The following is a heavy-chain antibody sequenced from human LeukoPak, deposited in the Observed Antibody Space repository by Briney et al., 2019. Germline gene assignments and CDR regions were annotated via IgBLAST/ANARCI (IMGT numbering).Heavy chain of an antibody. CDR1: GYTFTSYG. J-gene: IGHJ2*01. Sequence: ASVKVSCKASGYTFTSYGISWVRQAPGQGLEWMGWISAYNGNTNYAQKLQGRVTMTTDTSTSTAYMELRSLRSDDTAVYYCARDYLINRVYGSGSFDWYFDLWGRGTLVTVST. D-gene: IGHD3-10*01. CDR3: ARDYLINRVYGSGSFDWYFDL. CDR2: ISAYNGNT. V-gene: IGHV1-18*01.